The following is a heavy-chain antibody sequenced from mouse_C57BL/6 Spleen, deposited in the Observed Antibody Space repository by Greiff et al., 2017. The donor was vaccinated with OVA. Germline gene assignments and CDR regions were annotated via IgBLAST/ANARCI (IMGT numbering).Heavy chain of an antibody. CDR3: ARRFVTTVVANWYFDV. CDR1: GYTFTNYW. J-gene: IGHJ1*03. D-gene: IGHD1-1*01. CDR2: IYPGGGYT. V-gene: IGHV1-63*01. Sequence: VQRVESGAELVRPGTSVKMSCKASGYTFTNYWIGWAKQRPGHGLEWIGDIYPGGGYTNYNEKFKGKATLTADKSSSTAYMQFSSLTSEDSAIYYCARRFVTTVVANWYFDVWGTGTTVTVSS.